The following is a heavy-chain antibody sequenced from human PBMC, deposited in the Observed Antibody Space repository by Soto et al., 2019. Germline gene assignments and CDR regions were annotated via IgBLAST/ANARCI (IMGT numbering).Heavy chain of an antibody. J-gene: IGHJ5*02. V-gene: IGHV4-34*01. CDR2: INHSGST. Sequence: SETLSLTCAVYGGSFSGYYWSWIRQPPGKGLEWIGEINHSGSTNYNPSLKSRVTISVDTSKNQFSLKLSSVTAADTAVYYCARGLGIAAAAGGNWFDPWGQGTLVTVSS. CDR3: ARGLGIAAAAGGNWFDP. D-gene: IGHD6-13*01. CDR1: GGSFSGYY.